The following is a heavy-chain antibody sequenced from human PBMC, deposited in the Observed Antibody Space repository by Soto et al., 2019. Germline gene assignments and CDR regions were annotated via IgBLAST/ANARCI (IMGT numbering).Heavy chain of an antibody. V-gene: IGHV4-59*08. CDR2: IYYSGST. CDR3: ARQGAAGNYYYYYMDV. Sequence: SETLSLTCTVSGGSISSYYWSWIRQPPGKGLEWIWYIYYSGSTNYNPSLKSRVTISVDTSKNQFSLKLSSVTAADTAVYYCARQGAAGNYYYYYMDVWGKGTTVTVSS. D-gene: IGHD6-13*01. CDR1: GGSISSYY. J-gene: IGHJ6*03.